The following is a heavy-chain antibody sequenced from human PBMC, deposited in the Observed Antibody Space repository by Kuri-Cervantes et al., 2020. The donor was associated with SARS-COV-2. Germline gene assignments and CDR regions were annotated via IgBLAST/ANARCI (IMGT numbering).Heavy chain of an antibody. J-gene: IGHJ3*02. CDR2: INHSGST. CDR3: AGISAINNAFDI. Sequence: GSLRLSCAVYGGSFSSHYRSWIRQPPGKGLEWIGEINHSGSTNYNPTLKSGVTISVDMSDNQFSLKVTSVTAADTAVYYCAGISAINNAFDIWGQGTLVTVSS. D-gene: IGHD6-25*01. CDR1: GGSFSSHY. V-gene: IGHV4-34*01.